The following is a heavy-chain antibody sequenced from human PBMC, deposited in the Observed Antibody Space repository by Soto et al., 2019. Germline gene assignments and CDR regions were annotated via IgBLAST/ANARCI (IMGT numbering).Heavy chain of an antibody. CDR3: ARVGSSGWKPIYFDY. CDR2: ISAYNGNT. CDR1: GYTFTSYG. J-gene: IGHJ4*02. D-gene: IGHD6-19*01. V-gene: IGHV1-18*01. Sequence: ASVKVSCKASGYTFTSYGISWVRQAPGQGLEWMGWISAYNGNTNYAQKLQGRVTMTTDTSTSTAYMELRSLRSDDTAVYYCARVGSSGWKPIYFDYWGQGTLVTVSS.